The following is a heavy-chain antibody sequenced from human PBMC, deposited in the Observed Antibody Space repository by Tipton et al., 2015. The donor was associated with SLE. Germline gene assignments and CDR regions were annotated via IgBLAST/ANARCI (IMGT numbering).Heavy chain of an antibody. V-gene: IGHV1-46*01. Sequence: QSGAEVKKPWASVKVSCKASGYTFTSYYVHWVRQAPGQGLEWMGMINPSGGSTTYAQKFQGRVTMTRDMSTNTVYMELSSLTSEDTAVYYCARRRPLDYWGQGTLVTVSS. J-gene: IGHJ4*02. CDR1: GYTFTSYY. CDR2: INPSGGST. CDR3: ARRRPLDY.